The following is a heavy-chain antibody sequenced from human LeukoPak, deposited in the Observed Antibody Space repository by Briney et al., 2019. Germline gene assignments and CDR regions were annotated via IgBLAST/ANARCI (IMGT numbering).Heavy chain of an antibody. V-gene: IGHV3-73*01. CDR2: IRGEANSYAT. CDR1: GFTFSGSA. J-gene: IGHJ4*02. CDR3: TSSAGATEWYFDY. D-gene: IGHD1-26*01. Sequence: GGSLRLSCAASGFTFSGSAMHWVRQASGKGLEWVGRIRGEANSYATAYAASVKGRFTISRDDSKNTAYLQMNSLKTEDTAVYYCTSSAGATEWYFDYWGQGTLVTVSS.